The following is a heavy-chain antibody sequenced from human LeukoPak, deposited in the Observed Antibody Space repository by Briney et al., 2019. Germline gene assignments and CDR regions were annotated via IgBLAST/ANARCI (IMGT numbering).Heavy chain of an antibody. Sequence: GGSVRLSCAASGFTFSSYAMHWVRQAPGKGLEWVAVISYDGSNKYYADSVKGRFTISRDNSKNTLYLQMNSLRAEDTAVYYCARGRKGYSGYDSVYGYWGQGTLVTVSS. V-gene: IGHV3-30*04. J-gene: IGHJ4*02. CDR3: ARGRKGYSGYDSVYGY. CDR2: ISYDGSNK. CDR1: GFTFSSYA. D-gene: IGHD5-12*01.